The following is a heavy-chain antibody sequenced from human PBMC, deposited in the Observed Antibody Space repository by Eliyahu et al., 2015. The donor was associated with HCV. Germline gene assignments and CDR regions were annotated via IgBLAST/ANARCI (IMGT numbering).Heavy chain of an antibody. CDR2: IYYSGTT. CDR1: GASVTSDDYY. Sequence: QVQLQESGPRLVKPSQTLSLTCTVSGASVTSDDYYWSWIRQQPGKGLEWIGYIYYSGTTYYXPSLESRATISADRSTNQFSLRLTSVTAADTAVYYCARVPGSWGETRLDHWGQGALVTVSS. CDR3: ARVPGSWGETRLDH. J-gene: IGHJ4*02. D-gene: IGHD3-16*01. V-gene: IGHV4-30-4*01.